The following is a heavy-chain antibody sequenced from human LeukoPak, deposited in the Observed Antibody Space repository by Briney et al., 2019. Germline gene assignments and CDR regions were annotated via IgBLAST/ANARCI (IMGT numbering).Heavy chain of an antibody. CDR2: VYHSGST. CDR3: ATTRGSYNPFDY. J-gene: IGHJ4*02. V-gene: IGHV4-38-2*02. Sequence: SETLSLTCTVSGYSISSAYYCGWIRQPPGKGLEWIGSVYHSGSTYYNSSLTSRVTISVDTSNNQFSLKLSSVTAADTALYYCATTRGSYNPFDYWGQGTLVTVSS. CDR1: GYSISSAYY. D-gene: IGHD1-26*01.